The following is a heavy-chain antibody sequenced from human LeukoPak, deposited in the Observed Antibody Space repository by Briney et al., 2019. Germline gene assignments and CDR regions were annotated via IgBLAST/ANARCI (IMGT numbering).Heavy chain of an antibody. D-gene: IGHD1-26*01. CDR3: ARDGKWELLRSVDH. CDR1: GFTFSSYE. Sequence: GGSLRLSCAASGFTFSSYEMNWVRQAPGKGLEWVSYISSSGSTIYYADSVKGRFTTSRDNAKNSLYLQMNSLRAEDTAVYYCARDGKWELLRSVDHWGQGTLVTVSS. CDR2: ISSSGSTI. V-gene: IGHV3-48*03. J-gene: IGHJ4*02.